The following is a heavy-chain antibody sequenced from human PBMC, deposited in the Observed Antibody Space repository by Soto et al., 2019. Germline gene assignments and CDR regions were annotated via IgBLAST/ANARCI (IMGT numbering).Heavy chain of an antibody. V-gene: IGHV3-33*01. Sequence: GGSLRLSCAASGFTFSSYGMHWVRQAPGKGLEWVAVIWYDGSNKYYADSVKGRFTISRDNSKNTLYLQMNSLRAEDTAVYYCARDRELWFGEIPIGAFDPWRQGTLVTVSS. D-gene: IGHD3-10*01. CDR3: ARDRELWFGEIPIGAFDP. CDR2: IWYDGSNK. J-gene: IGHJ5*02. CDR1: GFTFSSYG.